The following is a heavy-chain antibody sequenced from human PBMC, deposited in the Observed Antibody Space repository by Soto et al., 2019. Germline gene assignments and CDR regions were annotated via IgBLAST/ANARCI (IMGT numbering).Heavy chain of an antibody. Sequence: EVQLLESGGGLVQPGGSLRLSCAASGFTFSNYAMSWVRQAPGKGLEWVSAISNGGGGNTYYADSVKGRFTISRDNSKNTVYLQMNSLRAEDTAVYYCAKDRGNPWYLDCWGQGTLVTVSS. D-gene: IGHD3-10*01. CDR3: AKDRGNPWYLDC. V-gene: IGHV3-23*01. CDR2: ISNGGGGNT. J-gene: IGHJ4*02. CDR1: GFTFSNYA.